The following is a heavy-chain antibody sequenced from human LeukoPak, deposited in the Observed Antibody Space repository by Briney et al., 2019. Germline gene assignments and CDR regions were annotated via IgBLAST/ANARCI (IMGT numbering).Heavy chain of an antibody. CDR3: ARVPAQHIVVVTHDAFDI. CDR1: GFTFSSYW. V-gene: IGHV3-74*01. Sequence: GGSLRLSCAASGFTFSSYWMHWVRQAPGKGLVWVSRINSDGSSTSYADSVKGRFTISRDNAKNTLYLQMNSLRAEDTAVYYCARVPAQHIVVVTHDAFDIWGHGTMVTVSS. D-gene: IGHD2-21*02. J-gene: IGHJ3*02. CDR2: INSDGSST.